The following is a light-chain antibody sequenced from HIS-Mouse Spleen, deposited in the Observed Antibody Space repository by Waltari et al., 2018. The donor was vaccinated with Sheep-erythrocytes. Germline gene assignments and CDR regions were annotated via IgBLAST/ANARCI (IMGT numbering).Light chain of an antibody. CDR2: LGS. V-gene: IGKV2-28*01. Sequence: IVMTLSPLSLPVTPGEPASISCRSSQGPLHSNGYNYLDWYLQKPGQSTQLLIYLGSNRASGVADRFSSNGSCTDFTLKISRVEAEDVGVYYCMQALQTMYSFGEGTKLEIK. J-gene: IGKJ2*01. CDR1: QGPLHSNGYNY. CDR3: MQALQTMYS.